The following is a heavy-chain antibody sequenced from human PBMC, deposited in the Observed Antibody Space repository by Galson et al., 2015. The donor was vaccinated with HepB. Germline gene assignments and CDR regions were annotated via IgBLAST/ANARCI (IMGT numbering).Heavy chain of an antibody. CDR1: GYTFTGYY. CDR3: AKQPGIAVAGDDYYFDY. D-gene: IGHD6-19*01. V-gene: IGHV1-2*02. Sequence: SVKVSCKASGYTFTGYYMHWVRQAPGQGLEWMGWINPNSGGTNYAQKFQGRVTMTRDTSISTAYMELSRLRSDDTAVYYCAKQPGIAVAGDDYYFDYWGQGTLVTVSS. CDR2: INPNSGGT. J-gene: IGHJ4*02.